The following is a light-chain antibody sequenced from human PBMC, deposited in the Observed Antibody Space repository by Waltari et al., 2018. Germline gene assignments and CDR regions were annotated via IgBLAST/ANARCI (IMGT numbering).Light chain of an antibody. CDR2: LGS. V-gene: IGKV2-28*01. CDR3: MQALQTPLT. J-gene: IGKJ4*01. CDR1: QSLLHSNGYNS. Sequence: DIVMTQSPLSLPVTPGEPASISCRSSQSLLHSNGYNSLDWYLQKSGQSPRLLIYLGSNRASGVPDRFSGSGSGTDFTLKISRVEAEDVGVYYCMQALQTPLTFGGGTKVEIK.